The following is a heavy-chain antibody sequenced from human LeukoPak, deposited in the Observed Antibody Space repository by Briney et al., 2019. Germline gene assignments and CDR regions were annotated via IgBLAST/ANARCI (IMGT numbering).Heavy chain of an antibody. D-gene: IGHD1-26*01. CDR3: ARNAMSYYSYYYYYMDV. Sequence: ASVKVSCKASGYTFTSYYMHWVPQAPGQGLEWMGIINPSGGSTSYAQKFQGRVTMTRDMSTSTVYMELSSLRSEDTAVYYCARNAMSYYSYYYYYMDVWGKGTTVTVSS. V-gene: IGHV1-46*01. CDR1: GYTFTSYY. J-gene: IGHJ6*03. CDR2: INPSGGST.